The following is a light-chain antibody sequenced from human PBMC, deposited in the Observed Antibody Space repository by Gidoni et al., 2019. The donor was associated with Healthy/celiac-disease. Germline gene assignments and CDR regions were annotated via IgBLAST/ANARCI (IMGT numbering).Light chain of an antibody. CDR2: AAS. J-gene: IGKJ2*01. Sequence: DIQMTPSPSSLSASVGDRVTITCRASQSISSYLNWYHQKPGKAPKLLIYAASSLQSGVPSRFSGSGSGTDFTLTISSLQPEDFATYYCQQRYSTPMYTFGQGTKLEIK. V-gene: IGKV1-39*01. CDR1: QSISSY. CDR3: QQRYSTPMYT.